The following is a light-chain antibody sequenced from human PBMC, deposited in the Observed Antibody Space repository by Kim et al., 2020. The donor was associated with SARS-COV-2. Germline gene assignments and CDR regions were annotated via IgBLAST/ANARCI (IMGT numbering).Light chain of an antibody. CDR2: AAS. CDR1: QNINRN. Sequence: ASVGDRVTINCRTSQNINRNLNWYQQKPGKAPQVLIYAASSLQSGVPSRFIGRGSGTDFTLTITSLRPEDFATYYCQQSYTTPRTFGQGTKVDIK. J-gene: IGKJ1*01. CDR3: QQSYTTPRT. V-gene: IGKV1-39*01.